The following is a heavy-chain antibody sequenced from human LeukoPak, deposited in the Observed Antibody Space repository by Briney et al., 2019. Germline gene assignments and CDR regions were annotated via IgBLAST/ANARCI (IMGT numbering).Heavy chain of an antibody. CDR2: ISYDGSNK. CDR3: ARHFGSYYYYGMDV. CDR1: GFTFSSYA. J-gene: IGHJ6*02. V-gene: IGHV3-30-3*01. Sequence: AGGSLRLSCAASGFTFSSYAMHWVRQAPGKGLEWVAVISYDGSNKYYADSVKGRFTISRDNSKNTLYLQMNSLRAEDTAVYYCARHFGSYYYYGMDVWGQGTTVTVSS. D-gene: IGHD2/OR15-2a*01.